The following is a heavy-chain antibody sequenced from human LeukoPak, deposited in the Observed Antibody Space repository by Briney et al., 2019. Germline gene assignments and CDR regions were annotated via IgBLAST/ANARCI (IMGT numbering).Heavy chain of an antibody. Sequence: ASVKASCKASGYTFTIYTMHWVRQAPGKGLEWMGGFDPEDGETIYAQKFQGRVTMTEDTSTDTAYMELSSLRSEDTAVYYCATDFGHYGSGSPWHNWFDPWGQGTLVTVSS. CDR1: GYTFTIYT. D-gene: IGHD3-10*01. J-gene: IGHJ5*02. V-gene: IGHV1-24*01. CDR3: ATDFGHYGSGSPWHNWFDP. CDR2: FDPEDGET.